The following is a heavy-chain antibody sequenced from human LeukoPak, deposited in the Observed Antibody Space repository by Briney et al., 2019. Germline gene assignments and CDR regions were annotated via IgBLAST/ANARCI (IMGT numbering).Heavy chain of an antibody. CDR1: GFTFSSYG. Sequence: GRSLRLSCAASGFTFSSYGMHWVCQAPGKGLEWVAVISYDGSDKYSADSVKGRFTISRDNSKNTLYLQMNSLRAEDTAVYYCAKNAHYQGYSYGGIDYWGQGTLVTVSS. D-gene: IGHD5-18*01. CDR3: AKNAHYQGYSYGGIDY. CDR2: ISYDGSDK. V-gene: IGHV3-30*18. J-gene: IGHJ4*02.